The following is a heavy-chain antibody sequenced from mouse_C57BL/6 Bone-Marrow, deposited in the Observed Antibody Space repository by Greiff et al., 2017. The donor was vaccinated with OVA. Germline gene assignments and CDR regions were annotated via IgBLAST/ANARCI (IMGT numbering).Heavy chain of an antibody. CDR1: GFTFSSYG. V-gene: IGHV5-6*01. J-gene: IGHJ2*01. CDR3: ARSYYYFDY. CDR2: ISSGGSYT. Sequence: EVKLMESGGDLVKPGGSLKLSCAASGFTFSSYGMSWVRQTPDKRLEWVATISSGGSYTYYPDSVKGRFTISRDNAKNTLCLQMSSLKSEETAMYYCARSYYYFDYWGQGTTLTVTS. D-gene: IGHD6-5*01.